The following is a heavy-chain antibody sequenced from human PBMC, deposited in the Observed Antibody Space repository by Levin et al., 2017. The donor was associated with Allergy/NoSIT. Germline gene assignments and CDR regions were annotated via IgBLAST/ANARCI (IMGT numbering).Heavy chain of an antibody. Sequence: QSGGSLRLSCAASGFTFSSYAMHWVRQAPGKGLEWVAVISYDGSNKYYADSVKGRFTISRDNSKNTLYLQMNSLRAEVTAVYYCARDQEGKGVRSGYYTGGWFDPWGQGTLVTVSS. D-gene: IGHD3-3*01. CDR3: ARDQEGKGVRSGYYTGGWFDP. J-gene: IGHJ5*02. V-gene: IGHV3-30*04. CDR2: ISYDGSNK. CDR1: GFTFSSYA.